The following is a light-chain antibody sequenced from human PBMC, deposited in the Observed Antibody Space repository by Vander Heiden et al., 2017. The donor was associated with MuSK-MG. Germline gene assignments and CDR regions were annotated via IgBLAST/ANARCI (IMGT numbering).Light chain of an antibody. Sequence: DIKMTQSPSTLSASVGDRVTITCRASQSVSTWLAWYQQKPGKAPNLLIYKASFLESGVPSRFSGRGSGTEFTLTISSLQPDDFATYYCQQYNSYSRTFGQGTKVEVK. V-gene: IGKV1-5*03. J-gene: IGKJ1*01. CDR2: KAS. CDR1: QSVSTW. CDR3: QQYNSYSRT.